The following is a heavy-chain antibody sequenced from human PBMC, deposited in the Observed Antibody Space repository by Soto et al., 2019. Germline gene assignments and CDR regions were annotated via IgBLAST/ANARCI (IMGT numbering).Heavy chain of an antibody. CDR2: ISVSGRTI. V-gene: IGHV3-48*03. D-gene: IGHD5-18*01. J-gene: IGHJ5*02. Sequence: GGSLRLSCTASGFIFSNYEMNWVRQAPGKGLEWVAYISVSGRTIYYADSVKGRFTISRDNAKKSLFLQMDSLRAEDTAVYHCARDGYRDTPLAGLYKWFDPCGQGTQVTVYS. CDR3: ARDGYRDTPLAGLYKWFDP. CDR1: GFIFSNYE.